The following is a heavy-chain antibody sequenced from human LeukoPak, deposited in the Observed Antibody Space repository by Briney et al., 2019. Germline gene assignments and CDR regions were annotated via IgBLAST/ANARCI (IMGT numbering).Heavy chain of an antibody. V-gene: IGHV3-48*03. Sequence: GGSLRLSCAASGFTFSSYEMNWVRQAPGKGLEWISYISSSGSTIYYADSVKGRFTISRDNAKNSLYLQMHSLRDEDTAVYYCARGYLYFDYWGQGTLVTVSS. CDR3: ARGYLYFDY. D-gene: IGHD2-2*01. CDR2: ISSSGSTI. CDR1: GFTFSSYE. J-gene: IGHJ4*02.